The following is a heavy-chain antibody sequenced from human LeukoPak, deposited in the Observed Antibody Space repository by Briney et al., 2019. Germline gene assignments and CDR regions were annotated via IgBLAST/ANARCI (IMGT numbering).Heavy chain of an antibody. D-gene: IGHD3-10*01. Sequence: SQTLSLTCTVSGGSISSGGYYWSWIRQHPGKGLEWIGYIYYSGSTYYNPSLKSRVTISVDTSKNQLSLKVTSVTAADTSVYYCARHSDAGSGEHGFHIWGQGTVVTVSS. V-gene: IGHV4-30-4*08. CDR2: IYYSGST. CDR1: GGSISSGGYY. J-gene: IGHJ3*02. CDR3: ARHSDAGSGEHGFHI.